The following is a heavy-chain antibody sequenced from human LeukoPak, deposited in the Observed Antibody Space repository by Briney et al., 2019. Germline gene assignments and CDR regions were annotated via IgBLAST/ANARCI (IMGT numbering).Heavy chain of an antibody. CDR1: GGTFSSYA. V-gene: IGHV1-69*04. CDR3: ASKLRGYSYGYGGGDFDY. CDR2: IIPILGIA. J-gene: IGHJ4*02. Sequence: SVKVSCKASGGTFSSYAISWVRQAPGQGPEWMGRIIPILGIANYAQKFQGRVTITADKSTSTAYMELSSLRSEDTAVYYCASKLRGYSYGYGGGDFDYWGQGTLVTVSS. D-gene: IGHD5-18*01.